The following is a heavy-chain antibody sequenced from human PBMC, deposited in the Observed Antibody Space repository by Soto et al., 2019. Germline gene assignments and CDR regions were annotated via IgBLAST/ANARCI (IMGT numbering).Heavy chain of an antibody. CDR1: GGSISSSNW. CDR2: IYHSGST. D-gene: IGHD2-21*02. CDR3: ARFEYCGGDCYSGAFDI. Sequence: SETLSLTCAVSGGSISSSNWWSWVRQPPGKGLEWIGEIYHSGSTNYNPSLKSRVTISVDKSKNQFSLKLSSVTAADTAVYYCARFEYCGGDCYSGAFDIWGQGTMVTVSS. J-gene: IGHJ3*02. V-gene: IGHV4-4*02.